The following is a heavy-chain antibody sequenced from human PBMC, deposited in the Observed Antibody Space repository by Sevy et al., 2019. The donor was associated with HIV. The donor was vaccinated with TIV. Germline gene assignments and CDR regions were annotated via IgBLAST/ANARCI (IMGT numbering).Heavy chain of an antibody. CDR1: GFTFNNYA. CDR2: ISGGGGGT. V-gene: IGHV3-23*01. CDR3: AKHYIHDIADGWYFDL. Sequence: GGSLRLSCAASGFTFNNYAMSWVRQPPGKGREGKGLEWVSTISGGGGGTCYADSVRGRCTISRDKSKNTLYLQVNSLRVEDTAVYYCAKHYIHDIADGWYFDLWGRGTLVTVSS. J-gene: IGHJ2*01. D-gene: IGHD6-13*01.